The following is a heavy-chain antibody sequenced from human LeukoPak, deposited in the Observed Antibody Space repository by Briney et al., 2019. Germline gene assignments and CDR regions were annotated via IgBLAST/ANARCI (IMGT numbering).Heavy chain of an antibody. CDR2: ISYDGSNK. D-gene: IGHD3-3*01. J-gene: IGHJ3*02. CDR1: GFTFSSYG. V-gene: IGHV3-30*18. Sequence: PGGSLRLSCAASGFTFSSYGMHWVRQAPGKGLEWVAVISYDGSNKYYADSVKGRFTISRDNSKNTLYLQMNSLRAEDTAVYYCAKGWGRFLEWLSDAFDIWGQGTMVTVSS. CDR3: AKGWGRFLEWLSDAFDI.